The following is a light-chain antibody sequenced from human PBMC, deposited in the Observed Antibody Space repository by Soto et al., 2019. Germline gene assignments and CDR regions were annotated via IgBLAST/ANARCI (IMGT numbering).Light chain of an antibody. CDR3: FSYTSSTAYV. Sequence: QSVLTQPASVSGSPGQSITISCTGTSSDVGGYKYVSWYQLHPGKAPKLMIYEVSNRPSGISNRFSASESGNTASLTISGLQAEDEADYYCFSYTSSTAYVFGTGTKVTVL. CDR1: SSDVGGYKY. CDR2: EVS. V-gene: IGLV2-14*01. J-gene: IGLJ1*01.